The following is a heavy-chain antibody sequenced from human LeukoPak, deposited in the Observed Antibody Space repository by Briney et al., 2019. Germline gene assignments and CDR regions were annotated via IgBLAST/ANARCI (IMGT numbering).Heavy chain of an antibody. J-gene: IGHJ4*02. CDR2: ISDDGTNK. V-gene: IGHV3-30-3*01. D-gene: IGHD3-9*01. CDR3: ARLMLEYDILTGHCDY. Sequence: GGSLRLSCAASGFTFSRYAIYWVRQAPGKGLEWVAVISDDGTNKYYGDSVKGRFTISRDNSKNTLYLQMNSLRAEDTAVYYCARLMLEYDILTGHCDYWGQGTLVTVPS. CDR1: GFTFSRYA.